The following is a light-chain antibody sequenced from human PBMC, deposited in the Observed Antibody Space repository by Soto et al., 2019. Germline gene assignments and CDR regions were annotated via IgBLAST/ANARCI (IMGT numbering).Light chain of an antibody. CDR1: SSHIGSNT. V-gene: IGLV1-44*01. CDR3: AAWDDSLNGSYV. Sequence: QSALTQPPSASGTPVQRVIISCSGSSSHIGSNTVNWYQQLPGTAPKLLIYSNNQRPSGVPDRFSGSKSGTSASLAISGLQSEDEADYYCAAWDDSLNGSYVFGTGTKVTVL. J-gene: IGLJ1*01. CDR2: SNN.